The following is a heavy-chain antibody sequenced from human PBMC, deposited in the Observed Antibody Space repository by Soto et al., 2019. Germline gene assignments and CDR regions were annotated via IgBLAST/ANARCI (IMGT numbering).Heavy chain of an antibody. J-gene: IGHJ4*02. D-gene: IGHD3-22*01. CDR1: GYSFATSG. CDR2: IGAYNGNT. V-gene: IGHV1-18*01. CDR3: ARAGQYYDSSGYAN. Sequence: QVKLVQSGTEVKQPGASMKVSCKASGYSFATSGISWVRQAPGQGLEWMGWIGAYNGNTNYDQKLQDRVTMTTDPSTSTAYLELRNLRSDDTAVYYCARAGQYYDSSGYANWGQGTLVTVSS.